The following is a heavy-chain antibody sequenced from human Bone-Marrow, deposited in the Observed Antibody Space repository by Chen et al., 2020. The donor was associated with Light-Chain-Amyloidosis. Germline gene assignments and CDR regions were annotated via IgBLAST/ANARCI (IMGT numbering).Heavy chain of an antibody. V-gene: IGHV4-34*01. Sequence: QVQLQQWGAGLLKPSETLSLTCAVDGGSLSDCCWSWIRQPPGKGLEWIGIINQSGRTNYNPSLKSRVTISADKSKNQFSLRLGSVTAADTAVYHCAREVPAVKKNYMDVWGKGTTVTVSS. D-gene: IGHD2-2*01. J-gene: IGHJ6*03. CDR3: AREVPAVKKNYMDV. CDR2: INQSGRT. CDR1: GGSLSDCC.